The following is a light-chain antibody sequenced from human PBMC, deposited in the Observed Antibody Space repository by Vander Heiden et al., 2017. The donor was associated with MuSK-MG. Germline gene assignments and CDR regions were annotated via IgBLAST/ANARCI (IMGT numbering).Light chain of an antibody. J-gene: IGKJ1*01. CDR1: QSISSY. Sequence: QMTKSPSSLSASVGDRVTITCRASQSISSYLNWYQQKPGKAPKLLIYAASSLQSGVPSRFSGSGSGTDFTLTISSLQPEDFATYYCQQSYSTPPWTFGQGTKLEIK. CDR3: QQSYSTPPWT. V-gene: IGKV1-39*01. CDR2: AAS.